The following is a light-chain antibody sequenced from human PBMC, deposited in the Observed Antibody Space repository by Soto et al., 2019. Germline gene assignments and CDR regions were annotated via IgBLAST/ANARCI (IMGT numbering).Light chain of an antibody. V-gene: IGKV3-20*01. J-gene: IGKJ4*01. Sequence: EVVLTQCPGTLSLSPGESATLSCRASQSVSSNYLAWYQQKPGQAPRLLIYGVSTRATGIPDRFSGSGSGTDFSLTIRRLEPEDFALYYCQQYFTSPLTFGGGTKVDIK. CDR3: QQYFTSPLT. CDR2: GVS. CDR1: QSVSSNY.